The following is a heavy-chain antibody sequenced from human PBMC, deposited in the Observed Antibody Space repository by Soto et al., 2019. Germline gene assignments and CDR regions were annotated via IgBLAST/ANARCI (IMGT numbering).Heavy chain of an antibody. CDR2: ISSSGSTI. Sequence: GGSLRLSCAASGFTFSDYYMSWIRQAPGKGLEWVSYISSSGSTIYYADSVKGRFTISRDNAKNSLYLQMNSLRAEDTAVYYCARALLEWLFFAYDPWGQGTLVTVSS. J-gene: IGHJ5*02. CDR1: GFTFSDYY. V-gene: IGHV3-11*01. D-gene: IGHD3-3*01. CDR3: ARALLEWLFFAYDP.